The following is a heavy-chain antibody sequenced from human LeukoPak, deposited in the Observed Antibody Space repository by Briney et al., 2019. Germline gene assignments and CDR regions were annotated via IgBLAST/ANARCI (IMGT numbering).Heavy chain of an antibody. Sequence: AGESLKISCKGSGYSFTSYWIGWVRQMPGKGLEWMGIIYPGDSDTRYSPSFQGQVTISADKSISTAYLQLSSLKASDTAMYYCARQARGYYDSSGYLTYYYYYTDVWGKGTTVTVSS. CDR1: GYSFTSYW. CDR3: ARQARGYYDSSGYLTYYYYYTDV. V-gene: IGHV5-51*01. J-gene: IGHJ6*03. D-gene: IGHD3-22*01. CDR2: IYPGDSDT.